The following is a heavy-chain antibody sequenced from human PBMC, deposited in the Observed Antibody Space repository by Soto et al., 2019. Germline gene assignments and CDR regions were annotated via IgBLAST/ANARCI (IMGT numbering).Heavy chain of an antibody. D-gene: IGHD3-22*01. CDR1: GGTFSSYA. J-gene: IGHJ4*02. V-gene: IGHV1-69*01. CDR3: ARDALPNYYDCSGYYYY. CDR2: IIPIFGTA. Sequence: QVQLVQSGAEVKKPGSSVKVSCKASGGTFSSYAISWVRQAPGQGLEWMGGIIPIFGTANYAQKFQGRVTITADESTSTAYMELSSLRSEDTAVYYCARDALPNYYDCSGYYYYWGQGTLVTVSS.